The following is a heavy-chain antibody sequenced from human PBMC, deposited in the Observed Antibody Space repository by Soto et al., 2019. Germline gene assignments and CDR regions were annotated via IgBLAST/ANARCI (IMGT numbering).Heavy chain of an antibody. V-gene: IGHV3-15*01. CDR3: TTPRVDYYYYGMDV. D-gene: IGHD3-3*01. CDR1: GFTFSNAW. J-gene: IGHJ6*02. CDR2: IKSKTDGGTT. Sequence: PGGSLRLSCAASGFTFSNAWMSWVRQAPGKGLEWVGRIKSKTDGGTTDYAAPVKGRFTISRDDSKNTLYLQMNSLKTEDTAVYYCTTPRVDYYYYGMDVWGQRTTVTVSS.